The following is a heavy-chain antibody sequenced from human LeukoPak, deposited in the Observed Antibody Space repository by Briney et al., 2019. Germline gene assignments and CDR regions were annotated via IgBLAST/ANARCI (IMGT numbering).Heavy chain of an antibody. CDR2: IYHSGST. CDR1: GGSISSSNW. CDR3: ARDSKSYYYDSSGYYFQH. D-gene: IGHD3-22*01. Sequence: SETLSLTCAVSGGSISSSNWWSWVRQPPGKGLEWIGEIYHSGSTNYNPSLKSRVTISVDKSKNQFSLKLSSVTAADTAVYYCARDSKSYYYDSSGYYFQHWGQGTLVTVSS. J-gene: IGHJ1*01. V-gene: IGHV4-4*02.